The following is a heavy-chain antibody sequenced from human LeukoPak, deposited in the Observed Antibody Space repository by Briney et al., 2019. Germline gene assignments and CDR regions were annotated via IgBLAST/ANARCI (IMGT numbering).Heavy chain of an antibody. CDR3: ARRHHPSGPFDY. CDR1: GGSISSYY. V-gene: IGHV4-59*08. D-gene: IGHD3-10*01. Sequence: PSETLSLTCTVSGGSISSYYWSWIRQPPGKGLEWIGYIYYSGSTNYNPSLKSRVTISVDTSKNQFSLKLSSVTAADTAVYYCARRHHPSGPFDYWGQGTLVTVSS. CDR2: IYYSGST. J-gene: IGHJ4*02.